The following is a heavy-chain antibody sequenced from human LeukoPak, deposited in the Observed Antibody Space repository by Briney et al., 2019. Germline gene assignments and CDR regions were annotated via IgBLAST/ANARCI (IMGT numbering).Heavy chain of an antibody. CDR2: ISAYNGNT. J-gene: IGHJ5*02. CDR1: GYTFTSYG. V-gene: IGHV1-18*01. CDR3: ARDYGSGSYGNWFDP. D-gene: IGHD3-10*01. Sequence: ASVKVSCKASGYTFTSYGISWVRQAPGQGLEWMGWISAYNGNTNYAQKLQGRVTITTHTSTSTAYMELRSLRSDDTAVYYCARDYGSGSYGNWFDPWGQGTLVTVSS.